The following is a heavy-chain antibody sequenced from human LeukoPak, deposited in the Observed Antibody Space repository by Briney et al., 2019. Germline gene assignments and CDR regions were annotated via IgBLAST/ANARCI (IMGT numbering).Heavy chain of an antibody. Sequence: GGSLRLSCAASGFTFSSYAMSWVRQAPGKGLEWVSAISGSGGSTYYADSVKGRFTISRDNAKNSLYLQMNSLRAEDTAVYYCASRGGDTAMVIDFDYWGQGTLVTVSS. CDR1: GFTFSSYA. D-gene: IGHD5-18*01. CDR2: ISGSGGST. V-gene: IGHV3-23*01. J-gene: IGHJ4*02. CDR3: ASRGGDTAMVIDFDY.